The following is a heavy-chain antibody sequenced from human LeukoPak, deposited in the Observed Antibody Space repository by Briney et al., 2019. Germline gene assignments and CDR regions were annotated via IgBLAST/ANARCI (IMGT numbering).Heavy chain of an antibody. CDR2: IYYSGST. V-gene: IGHV4-61*01. CDR3: ARGGSPGDLLGY. D-gene: IGHD1-26*01. Sequence: PSETLSLTCAVSGYSISSGYHWAWIRQPPGKGLEWTGYIYYSGSTNYNPSPKSRVTISVDTSKNQFSLKLSSVTAADTAVYYCARGGSPGDLLGYWGQGTLVTVSS. J-gene: IGHJ4*02. CDR1: GYSISSGYH.